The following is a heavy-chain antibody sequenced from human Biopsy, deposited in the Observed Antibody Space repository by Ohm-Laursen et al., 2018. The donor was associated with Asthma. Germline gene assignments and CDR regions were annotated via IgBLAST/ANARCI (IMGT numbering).Heavy chain of an antibody. D-gene: IGHD5-12*01. Sequence: SVKVSCKSSGGMFGNYAISWVRQAPGLGLEWMGGISPIFGSSNYAQKFQGRVTFTADESTSTAYMELSSLRSEDTAVYYCATGYSGSDRIVYYYSGMEVWGQGTTVTVSS. J-gene: IGHJ6*02. CDR3: ATGYSGSDRIVYYYSGMEV. CDR2: ISPIFGSS. CDR1: GGMFGNYA. V-gene: IGHV1-69*13.